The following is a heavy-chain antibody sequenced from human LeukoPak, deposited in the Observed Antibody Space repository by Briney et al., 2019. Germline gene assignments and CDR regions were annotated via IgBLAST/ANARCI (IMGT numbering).Heavy chain of an antibody. J-gene: IGHJ3*02. D-gene: IGHD6-19*01. Sequence: GGSLRLSCAASGFTFSSYEMSWVRQAPGKGLEWVSYISSSGSTIYYADSVKGRFTISRDNAKNSLYLQMNSLRAEDTAVYYCAREIAEQWLVLHDAFDIWGQGTMVTVSS. CDR2: ISSSGSTI. CDR3: AREIAEQWLVLHDAFDI. V-gene: IGHV3-48*03. CDR1: GFTFSSYE.